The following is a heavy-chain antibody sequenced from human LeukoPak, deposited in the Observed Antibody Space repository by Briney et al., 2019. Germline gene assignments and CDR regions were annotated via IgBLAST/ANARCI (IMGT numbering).Heavy chain of an antibody. Sequence: SETLSLTCTVSGGSISSYYWSWIRQPPGKGLEWIGYIYYSGSTNYNPSLKSRVTISVDTSKNQFSLKLSSVTAADTAVYYCAREFSSTSGENWFDPWGRGTLVTVSS. CDR2: IYYSGST. D-gene: IGHD2-2*01. CDR3: AREFSSTSGENWFDP. CDR1: GGSISSYY. V-gene: IGHV4-59*01. J-gene: IGHJ5*02.